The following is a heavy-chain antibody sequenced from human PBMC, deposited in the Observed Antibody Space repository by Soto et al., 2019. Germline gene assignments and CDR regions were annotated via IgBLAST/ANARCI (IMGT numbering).Heavy chain of an antibody. CDR3: AREKPGYSKDAFDI. V-gene: IGHV4-34*01. D-gene: IGHD5-18*01. CDR1: GGSFSSYY. J-gene: IGHJ3*02. Sequence: PSETLSLTWAVYGGSFSSYYWTVIRQPPGKGLEWIGEINHSGNANYNPSLKSRVTISVDTSKNQFSLKVSSVTAADTAVYYCAREKPGYSKDAFDIWGQGTMVTVSS. CDR2: INHSGNA.